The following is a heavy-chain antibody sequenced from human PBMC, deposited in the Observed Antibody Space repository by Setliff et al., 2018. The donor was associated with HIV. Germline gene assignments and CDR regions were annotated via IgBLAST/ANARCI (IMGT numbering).Heavy chain of an antibody. D-gene: IGHD2-8*01. Sequence: GGSLRLSCAASGFTFSTYPMNWVRQAPGKGLEWVSYITGSSDIIHYADSVKGRFTVSRDNAKNTLYMQMNSLRAEDTAVYYCARPYTVWVYGMDVWGQGTTVTVSS. CDR1: GFTFSTYP. J-gene: IGHJ6*02. CDR3: ARPYTVWVYGMDV. CDR2: ITGSSDII. V-gene: IGHV3-48*04.